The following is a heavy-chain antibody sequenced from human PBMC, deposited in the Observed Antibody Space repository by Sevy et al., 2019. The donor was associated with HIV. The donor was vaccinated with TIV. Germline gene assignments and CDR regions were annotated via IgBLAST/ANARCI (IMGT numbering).Heavy chain of an antibody. CDR2: LSFGCGEI. CDR3: AREGCTKPHDY. CDR1: GFTFSKYS. Sequence: GGSLRLSCAASGFTFSKYSMSWVRQPPGKGLEWVSTLSFGCGEINYADSVNGLFTISRDNSKSSVYLQMNNLRPEDTAVYYCAREGCTKPHDYWVQGTLVTVSS. J-gene: IGHJ4*02. D-gene: IGHD2-8*01. V-gene: IGHV3-23*01.